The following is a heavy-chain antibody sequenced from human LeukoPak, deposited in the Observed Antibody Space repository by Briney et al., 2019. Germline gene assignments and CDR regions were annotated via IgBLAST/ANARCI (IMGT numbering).Heavy chain of an antibody. CDR2: INHSGST. CDR3: ARRSSTEKNFDY. D-gene: IGHD2-2*01. Sequence: SETLSLTCAVYGGSFSGYYWSWIRQPPGKGLEWIGEINHSGSTNYNPSLKSRVTISVDTSKNQFSLKLSSVTAADTAVYYCARRSSTEKNFDYWGQGTLVTISS. J-gene: IGHJ4*02. CDR1: GGSFSGYY. V-gene: IGHV4-34*01.